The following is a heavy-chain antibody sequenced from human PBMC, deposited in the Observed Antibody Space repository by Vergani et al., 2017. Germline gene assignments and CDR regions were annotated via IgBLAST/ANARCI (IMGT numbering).Heavy chain of an antibody. J-gene: IGHJ5*02. Sequence: QVQLQESGPGLVKPSETLSLTCTVSGGSISSYYWSWIRQPPGKGLEWIGNIYYSGSTNYNPSLKSRVTISVDTSKNQFSLKLSSVTAADTPVYYCARGRAAAGSRDWFDPWGQGTLVTVSS. CDR3: ARGRAAAGSRDWFDP. CDR1: GGSISSYY. V-gene: IGHV4-59*01. CDR2: IYYSGST. D-gene: IGHD6-13*01.